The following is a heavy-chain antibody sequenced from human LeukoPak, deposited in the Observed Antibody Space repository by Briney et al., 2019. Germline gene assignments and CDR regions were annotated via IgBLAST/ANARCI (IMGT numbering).Heavy chain of an antibody. J-gene: IGHJ5*02. Sequence: GGSLRLSCAASGFTFSNYWMHWVRQTPGKGLVWVSRINSDGSSTTYADAVKGRFTISRDNAKNTLYLQMNSLRAEDTAVYYCAKVGVIAATGWFDPRGQGTLVTVSS. V-gene: IGHV3-74*01. CDR3: AKVGVIAATGWFDP. CDR1: GFTFSNYW. CDR2: INSDGSST. D-gene: IGHD2-15*01.